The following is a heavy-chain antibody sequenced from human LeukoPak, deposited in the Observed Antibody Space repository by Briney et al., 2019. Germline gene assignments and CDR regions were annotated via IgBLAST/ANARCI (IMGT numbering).Heavy chain of an antibody. CDR2: IYYTGST. D-gene: IGHD6-13*01. V-gene: IGHV4-30-4*01. Sequence: SETLSLTCTVSGGSISSGNYYWSWIRQPPGKGLEWIGYIYYTGSTYYNPSLKSRVTISVDTSKNQFSLKLSSVAAADTAVYYCARVLAAARYFDYWGQGTLVTVSS. CDR1: GGSISSGNYY. CDR3: ARVLAAARYFDY. J-gene: IGHJ4*02.